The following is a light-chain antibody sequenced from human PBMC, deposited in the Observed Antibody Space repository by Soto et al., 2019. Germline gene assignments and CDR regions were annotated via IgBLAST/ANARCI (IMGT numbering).Light chain of an antibody. J-gene: IGLJ1*01. CDR2: EVT. CDR3: RSYTTSSPRG. Sequence: QSVLTQPASVSGSAGQSIAISCTGSSSDVGIYNYVSWYQQHPGKVPKLIIYEVTSRPSGVSIRFSGSKSGNTASLTISGLQPEDEDDHYCRSYTTSSPRGFGPGPKVTAL. V-gene: IGLV2-14*01. CDR1: SSDVGIYNY.